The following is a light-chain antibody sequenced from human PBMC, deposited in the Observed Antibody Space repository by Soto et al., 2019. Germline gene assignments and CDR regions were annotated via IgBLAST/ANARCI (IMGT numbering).Light chain of an antibody. CDR2: EAS. V-gene: IGKV1-39*01. CDR1: QTIHTS. J-gene: IGKJ3*01. Sequence: DVQMTQSPPSLSASVGDRVTITCRASQTIHTSLNWYQQKPGKAPRLLIYEASNLQSGVPSRFSGSGSGPEFTLTINGLQPDDFATYYCQQSQSLPFTFGPGTKVDFK. CDR3: QQSQSLPFT.